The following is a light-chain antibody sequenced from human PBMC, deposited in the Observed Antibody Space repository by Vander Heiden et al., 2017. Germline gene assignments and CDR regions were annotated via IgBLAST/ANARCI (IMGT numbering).Light chain of an antibody. CDR2: GTS. V-gene: IGKV3-20*01. Sequence: EIVLTQSPGTLSLSPGEGATLSCRASQSVSGTYLVWYQQKPGQASRLLIYGTSIRAAGIPDRSSGSGSGSDFTLTISRRDPEDSAVYYCQHDDESLGFIFGHGTKVVIK. CDR1: QSVSGTY. J-gene: IGKJ3*01. CDR3: QHDDESLGFI.